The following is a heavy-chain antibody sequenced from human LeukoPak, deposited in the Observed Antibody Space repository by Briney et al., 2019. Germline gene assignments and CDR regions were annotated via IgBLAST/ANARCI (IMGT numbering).Heavy chain of an antibody. CDR3: AKDWSSPFLGDYGEEDY. CDR1: GFTFSSYA. J-gene: IGHJ4*02. CDR2: ISGSGGST. D-gene: IGHD4/OR15-4a*01. V-gene: IGHV3-23*01. Sequence: GGSLRLSCAASGFTFSSYAMSWVRQAPGKGLEWVSAISGSGGSTYYADTLKGRFTISRDNSKNTLYLQMNSLRAEDTAVYYCAKDWSSPFLGDYGEEDYWGQGTLVTVSS.